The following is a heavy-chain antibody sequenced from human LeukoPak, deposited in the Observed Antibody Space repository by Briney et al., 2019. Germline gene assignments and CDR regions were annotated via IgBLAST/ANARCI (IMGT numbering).Heavy chain of an antibody. V-gene: IGHV1-24*01. CDR2: FDPEDGET. J-gene: IGHJ3*02. D-gene: IGHD7-27*01. CDR3: ATDVWGRDACDI. CDR1: GYTLTELS. Sequence: ASVKVSCQVSGYTLTELSMHWVRQAPGKGLEWMGGFDPEDGETIYVQKFQGRVTMTEDTSTDTAYMELSSLRSEDTAVYYCATDVWGRDACDIWGQGTMVTVSS.